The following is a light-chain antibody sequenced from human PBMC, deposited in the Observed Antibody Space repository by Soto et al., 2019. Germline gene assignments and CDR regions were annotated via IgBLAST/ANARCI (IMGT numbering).Light chain of an antibody. J-gene: IGKJ1*01. CDR2: GAS. CDR1: QSISSY. CDR3: LQDINYPWT. Sequence: IPITQSPSCLSASVGDRIPFTCRASQSISSYLNWYQQKPGKAPKVLIYGASNLQSGVPPRFSGSGSGTDFTLAISSLQPEDSATYYCLQDINYPWTFGQGTKVDTK. V-gene: IGKV1-6*01.